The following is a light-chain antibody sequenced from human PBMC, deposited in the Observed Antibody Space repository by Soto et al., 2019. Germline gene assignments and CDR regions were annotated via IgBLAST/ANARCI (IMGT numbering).Light chain of an antibody. CDR2: SNN. Sequence: QLVLTQPPSASGTPGQRVTISCSGSSSNIGSNTVNWYQQLPGTAPKLLIYSNNQRPSGVPDRFSGSKSGTSASLAISGLQSDDEADYYCAAWDYSLNGVVFGGGTKVTVL. CDR1: SSNIGSNT. CDR3: AAWDYSLNGVV. J-gene: IGLJ2*01. V-gene: IGLV1-44*01.